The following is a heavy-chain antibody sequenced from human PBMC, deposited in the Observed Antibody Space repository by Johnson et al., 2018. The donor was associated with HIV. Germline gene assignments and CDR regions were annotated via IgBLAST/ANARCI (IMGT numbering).Heavy chain of an antibody. CDR3: TQDSGGEYYYDSSGYGAFDI. CDR1: GFTFSSYG. CDR2: IRYDGSNK. D-gene: IGHD3-22*01. V-gene: IGHV3-30*02. Sequence: QVQLVESGGGVVQPGGSLRLSCAASGFTFSSYGMHWVRQAPGKGLEWVTFIRYDGSNKYYADSVKGRFTISRANADNSLSLQMNSLTVEETAIYYFTQDSGGEYYYDSSGYGAFDIWGQGTIVTVSS. J-gene: IGHJ3*02.